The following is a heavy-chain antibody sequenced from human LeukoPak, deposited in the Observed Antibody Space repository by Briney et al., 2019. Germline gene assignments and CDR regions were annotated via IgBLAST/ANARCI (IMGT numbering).Heavy chain of an antibody. CDR1: GGSISSGSYY. V-gene: IGHV4-61*02. CDR2: IYTSGST. CDR3: ARGVIAQGGDAFDI. Sequence: SETLSLTCTVSGGSISSGSYYWSWIRQPAGKGLEWIGRIYTSGSTNYNPSLKSRVTTSVDTSKNQFSLKLSSVTAADTAVYYCARGVIAQGGDAFDIWGQGTMVTVSS. J-gene: IGHJ3*02. D-gene: IGHD2-15*01.